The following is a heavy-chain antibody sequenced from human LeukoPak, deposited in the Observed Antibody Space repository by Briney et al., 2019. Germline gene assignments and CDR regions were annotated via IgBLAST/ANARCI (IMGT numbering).Heavy chain of an antibody. D-gene: IGHD6-13*01. CDR1: GGSFSDYL. V-gene: IGHV4-34*01. CDR3: ARDSSSWNNFDY. J-gene: IGHJ4*02. Sequence: PSETLSLTCAVYGGSFSDYLWSWIRQPPGKGLEWIGEINQSGSTNYSPSLKSRVTISLDTSKNHFSLNLSSVTAADTAVYFCARDSSSWNNFDYWGQGTLVTVSS. CDR2: INQSGST.